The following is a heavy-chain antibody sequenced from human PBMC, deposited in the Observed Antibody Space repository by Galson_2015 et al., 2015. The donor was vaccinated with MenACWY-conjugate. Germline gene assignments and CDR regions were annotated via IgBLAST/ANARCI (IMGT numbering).Heavy chain of an antibody. J-gene: IGHJ4*02. V-gene: IGHV3-74*01. D-gene: IGHD6-13*01. Sequence: SLRLSCAASGFTFSSSWMHWVRQAPGKGLVWVSRMNSDGSSTSYADSVKGRFTISRDNAKNTLYLQMNSLRAEDTAVYYCARGRSVAAAVSPFAYWGQGTLVTVSS. CDR2: MNSDGSST. CDR1: GFTFSSSW. CDR3: ARGRSVAAAVSPFAY.